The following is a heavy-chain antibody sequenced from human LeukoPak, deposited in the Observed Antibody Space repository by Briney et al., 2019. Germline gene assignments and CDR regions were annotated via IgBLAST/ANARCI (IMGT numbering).Heavy chain of an antibody. Sequence: GGSLRLSCAASGFTFTNYGMHWVRQAPGKGLEWVAFIIYDGSNKYYADSVKGRFTISRDKTKNTLYLQMNSLRAEDTALYYCAKERRRDDVLTGPFSDWGQGTLVTVSS. CDR3: AKERRRDDVLTGPFSD. CDR2: IIYDGSNK. D-gene: IGHD3-9*01. V-gene: IGHV3-30*02. CDR1: GFTFTNYG. J-gene: IGHJ4*02.